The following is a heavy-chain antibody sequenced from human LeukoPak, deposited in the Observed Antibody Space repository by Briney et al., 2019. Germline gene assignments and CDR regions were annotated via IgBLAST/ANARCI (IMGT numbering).Heavy chain of an antibody. CDR3: ARVHYDFWSGYFAWFDP. D-gene: IGHD3-3*01. CDR2: IYYSGST. Sequence: SETLSLTCTVSGGSISSYYWSWIRQPPGKGLEWIGYIYYSGSTNYNPSLKSRVTISVDTSKNQSSLKLSSVTAADTAVYYCARVHYDFWSGYFAWFDPWGQGTLVTVSS. J-gene: IGHJ5*02. CDR1: GGSISSYY. V-gene: IGHV4-59*01.